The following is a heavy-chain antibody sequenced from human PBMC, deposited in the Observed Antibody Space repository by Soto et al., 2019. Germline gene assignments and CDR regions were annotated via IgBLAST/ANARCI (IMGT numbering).Heavy chain of an antibody. Sequence: EVQLLESGGGLVQPAGSLRLSCAASGFTFSTYAMAWVRQAPGKGLEWVSSISSSSGSTFYADSVKGRFTISRDNSENTLSLQMNSLRAEDTAVYYCAKQPLKVPLRFDYWGQGTLVTVSS. CDR2: ISSSSGST. D-gene: IGHD6-25*01. CDR1: GFTFSTYA. V-gene: IGHV3-23*01. J-gene: IGHJ4*02. CDR3: AKQPLKVPLRFDY.